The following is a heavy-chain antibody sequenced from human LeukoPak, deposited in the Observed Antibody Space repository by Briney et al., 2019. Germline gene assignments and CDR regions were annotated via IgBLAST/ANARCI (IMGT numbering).Heavy chain of an antibody. Sequence: GGSLRLSCAASGFTFSSYAMSWVRQAPGKGLEWVSAISGSGGSTYYADSVKGRFTISRDNLKNTLYLQMNSLRAEDTAVYYCAKDGIFYDSSGYYYFDYWGQGTLVTVSS. CDR2: ISGSGGST. CDR1: GFTFSSYA. V-gene: IGHV3-23*01. J-gene: IGHJ4*02. D-gene: IGHD3-22*01. CDR3: AKDGIFYDSSGYYYFDY.